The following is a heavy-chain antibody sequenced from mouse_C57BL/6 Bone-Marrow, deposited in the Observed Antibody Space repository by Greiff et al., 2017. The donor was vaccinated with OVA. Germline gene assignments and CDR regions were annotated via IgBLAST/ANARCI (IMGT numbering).Heavy chain of an antibody. CDR1: GYAFTNYL. CDR2: INPGSGGT. J-gene: IGHJ2*01. CDR3: ARVDGGDYFDY. Sequence: QVQLQQSGAELVRPGTSVKVSCKASGYAFTNYLIEWVKQRPGQGLEWIGVINPGSGGTNYNEKFKGKATLTADKSSSTAYMQLSSLTSEDSAVYFCARVDGGDYFDYWGQGTTLTVSS. V-gene: IGHV1-54*01. D-gene: IGHD2-3*01.